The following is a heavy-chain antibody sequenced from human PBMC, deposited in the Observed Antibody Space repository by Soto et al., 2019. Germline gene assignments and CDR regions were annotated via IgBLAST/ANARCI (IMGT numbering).Heavy chain of an antibody. Sequence: QVQLVESGGGVVQPGRSLRLSCAASGFTFSSYGLHWVRQAPGKGLEWVAVISYDGSNKYYADSVKGRFTISRDNSANTLYLQMNSLRAEDTSVYYCARSPYSVSYLAYVDYWGQGTLVTVSS. CDR3: ARSPYSVSYLAYVDY. CDR2: ISYDGSNK. J-gene: IGHJ4*02. D-gene: IGHD1-26*01. CDR1: GFTFSSYG. V-gene: IGHV3-30*03.